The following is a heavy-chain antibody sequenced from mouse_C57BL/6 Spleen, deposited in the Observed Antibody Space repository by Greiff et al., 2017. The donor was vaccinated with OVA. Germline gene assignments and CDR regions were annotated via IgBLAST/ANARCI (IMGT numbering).Heavy chain of an antibody. J-gene: IGHJ3*01. CDR3: ARSRVTGFAY. CDR2: IDPSDSDT. Sequence: QVQLQQPGAELVMPGASVKLSCKASGYTFTSYWMHWVKQRPGQGLEWIGEIDPSDSDTNYNQKFKGKSTLTVDKSSSTAYMQLSSLTSEDSAVYYCARSRVTGFAYWGQGTLVTVSA. CDR1: GYTFTSYW. V-gene: IGHV1-69*01.